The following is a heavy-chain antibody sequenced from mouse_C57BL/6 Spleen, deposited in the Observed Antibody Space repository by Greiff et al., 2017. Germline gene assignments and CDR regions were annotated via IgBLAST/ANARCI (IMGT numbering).Heavy chain of an antibody. Sequence: VQLQQSGPELVKPGASVKISCTASGYTFTDYYMNWVKQSHGKSLEWIGDINPNNGGTSYNQKFKGKSTLTVDKSSSTAYMELRSLTSEDSAVYYCARALYDCGFAYWGQGTLVTVSA. D-gene: IGHD2-4*01. V-gene: IGHV1-26*01. CDR3: ARALYDCGFAY. J-gene: IGHJ3*01. CDR1: GYTFTDYY. CDR2: INPNNGGT.